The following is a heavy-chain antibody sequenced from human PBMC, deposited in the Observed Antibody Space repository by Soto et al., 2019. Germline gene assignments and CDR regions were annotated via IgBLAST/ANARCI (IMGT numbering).Heavy chain of an antibody. CDR3: ARDESNYGSYYYYGMDV. D-gene: IGHD4-4*01. CDR1: GFTFSSYA. CDR2: ISYDGSNK. V-gene: IGHV3-30-3*01. J-gene: IGHJ6*02. Sequence: SLRLSCAASGFTFSSYAMHLVRQAPGKGLEWVAVISYDGSNKYYADSVKGRFTISRDNSKNTLYLQMNSLRAEDTAVYYCARDESNYGSYYYYGMDVWGQGTTVTVAS.